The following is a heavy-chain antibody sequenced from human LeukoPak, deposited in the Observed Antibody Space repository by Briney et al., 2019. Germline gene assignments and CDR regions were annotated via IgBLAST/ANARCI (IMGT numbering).Heavy chain of an antibody. V-gene: IGHV4-39*01. CDR2: IYYSGTT. D-gene: IGHD2-21*02. CDR3: ARHGPTDYFDY. J-gene: IGHJ4*02. CDR1: GGSISSSTSY. Sequence: SETLSLTCHVSGGSISSSTSYWGWLRQSPGKGLQWLGRIYYSGTTFYNLSLKSRVTMSVDTPNNQFSLRLSSVTAADTAVYYCARHGPTDYFDYWGQGISVTVSS.